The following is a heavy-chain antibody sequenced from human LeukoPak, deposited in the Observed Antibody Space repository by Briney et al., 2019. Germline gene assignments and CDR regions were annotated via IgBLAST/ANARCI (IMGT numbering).Heavy chain of an antibody. CDR3: ARHVKEWLADY. Sequence: GESLKISCKGPGYRFSSYWIGWVRQMPGQGLEWRGIIQPGDSDTRYSTSFQGQVTISVDKSISTAYLQWSSLKASDTAMYYCARHVKEWLADYWGQGTLVTVSS. D-gene: IGHD6-19*01. V-gene: IGHV5-51*01. CDR1: GYRFSSYW. J-gene: IGHJ4*02. CDR2: IQPGDSDT.